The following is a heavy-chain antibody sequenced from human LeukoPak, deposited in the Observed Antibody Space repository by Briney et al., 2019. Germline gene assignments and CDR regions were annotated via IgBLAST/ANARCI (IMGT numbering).Heavy chain of an antibody. CDR1: AGSISNYY. CDR2: ISYSGST. D-gene: IGHD6-13*01. Sequence: PSETLSLTCTVSAGSISNYYWSWIRQPPGKGLEWIGYISYSGSTNYNPSLKSRVTISVDTSKNQFSLKLSFVTAADTAVYYCARLGPAAGTSFDYWGQGTLVTVSS. V-gene: IGHV4-59*08. J-gene: IGHJ4*02. CDR3: ARLGPAAGTSFDY.